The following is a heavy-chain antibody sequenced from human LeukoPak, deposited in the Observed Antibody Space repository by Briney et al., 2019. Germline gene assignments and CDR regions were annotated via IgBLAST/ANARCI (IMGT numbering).Heavy chain of an antibody. CDR1: GDSISSYY. V-gene: IGHV4-59*08. CDR2: IYYSGST. Sequence: PSETLSLTCTVSGDSISSYYWSWIRQPPGKGLEWIGYIYYSGSTNYNPSLKSRVTISVDTSKNQFSLKLSSVTAADTAVYYCARHGRALLPWFGYQTYYYYYGMDVWGQGTTVTVSS. J-gene: IGHJ6*02. CDR3: ARHGRALLPWFGYQTYYYYYGMDV. D-gene: IGHD3-10*01.